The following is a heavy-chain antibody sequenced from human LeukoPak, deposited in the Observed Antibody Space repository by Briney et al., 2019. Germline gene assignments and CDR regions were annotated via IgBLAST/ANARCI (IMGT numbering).Heavy chain of an antibody. CDR3: ARRQYYYGSGSYMGYYYYMDV. V-gene: IGHV4-39*02. CDR2: IFYSGST. D-gene: IGHD3-10*01. Sequence: SETLSLTCTVSGDSISSSGYYWGWIRQPPGKGLEWIGSIFYSGSTYYNPSLKSRVTISVDTANLFSLKLSSVTAADTAVYYCARRQYYYGSGSYMGYYYYMDVWGKGTTVTISS. CDR1: GDSISSSGYY. J-gene: IGHJ6*03.